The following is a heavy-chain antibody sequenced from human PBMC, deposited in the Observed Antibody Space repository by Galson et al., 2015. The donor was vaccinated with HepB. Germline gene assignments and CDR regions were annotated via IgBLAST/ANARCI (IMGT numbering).Heavy chain of an antibody. Sequence: SLRLSCAASGFTFSSYWMHWVRQAPGKGLAWVSRINSDGSSTSYADSVKGRFTISRDNAKNTLYLQMNSLRAEDTAVYYCAREGISSAFDYWGQGTLVTVPS. J-gene: IGHJ4*02. V-gene: IGHV3-74*01. CDR2: INSDGSST. CDR3: AREGISSAFDY. CDR1: GFTFSSYW.